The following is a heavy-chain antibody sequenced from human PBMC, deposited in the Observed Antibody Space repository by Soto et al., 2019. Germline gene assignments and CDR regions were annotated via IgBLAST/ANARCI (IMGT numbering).Heavy chain of an antibody. CDR1: GGSISSYY. V-gene: IGHV4-4*07. D-gene: IGHD6-13*01. Sequence: SETLSLTCTVSGGSISSYYWSWIRQPAGKGLEWIGRIYTSGSTNYNPSLKSRVTMSVDTSKNQFSLKLSSVTAADTAVYYCARAPGIAAAGTVYYYGMDVLGQGTTVTVSS. J-gene: IGHJ6*02. CDR2: IYTSGST. CDR3: ARAPGIAAAGTVYYYGMDV.